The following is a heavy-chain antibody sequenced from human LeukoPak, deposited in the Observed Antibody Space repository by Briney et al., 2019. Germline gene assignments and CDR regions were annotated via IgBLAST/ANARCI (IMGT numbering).Heavy chain of an antibody. Sequence: GGSLRLSCAASGFTFSGHWMNWVRQAPGKGLVWVSRINGDGSTTNYADSVKGRFTISRDNAKNTLYLQMNSLRAEDTAVYYCARYWSGSSDYWGQGALVTVSS. V-gene: IGHV3-74*01. CDR1: GFTFSGHW. J-gene: IGHJ4*02. CDR3: ARYWSGSSDY. D-gene: IGHD1-26*01. CDR2: INGDGSTT.